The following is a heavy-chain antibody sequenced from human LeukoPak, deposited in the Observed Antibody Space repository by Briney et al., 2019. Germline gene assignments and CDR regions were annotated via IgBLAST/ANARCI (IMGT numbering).Heavy chain of an antibody. Sequence: GGPLRLSCAASAFTFSSYSMNWVRQAPRKGLASASYISSASTTIYYADSLKGRFTTSRHNPTNPLSLQTNSLSPQAPAVYYCARAYCGGDCPFGRFDYWGQGTLVTVSS. CDR1: AFTFSSYS. CDR3: ARAYCGGDCPFGRFDY. D-gene: IGHD2-21*02. J-gene: IGHJ4*02. V-gene: IGHV3-48*04. CDR2: ISSASTTI.